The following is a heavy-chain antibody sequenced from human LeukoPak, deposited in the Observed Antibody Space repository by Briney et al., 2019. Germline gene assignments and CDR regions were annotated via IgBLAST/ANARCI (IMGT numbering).Heavy chain of an antibody. CDR1: GGSISTYY. CDR2: VRSGGST. V-gene: IGHV4-59*01. Sequence: SETLSLTCTVSGGSISTYYWSWIRQPPGKGLEWIGFVRSGGSTNYNPSLKSRVTISVDTSKNQFSLKLSSVTAAGTAVYYCARDVTPATVWGQGTLVTVS. CDR3: ARDVTPATV. J-gene: IGHJ4*02. D-gene: IGHD3-16*01.